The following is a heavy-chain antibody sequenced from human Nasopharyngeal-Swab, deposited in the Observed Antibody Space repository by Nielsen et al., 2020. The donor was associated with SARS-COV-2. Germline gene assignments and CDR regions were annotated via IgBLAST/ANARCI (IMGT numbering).Heavy chain of an antibody. CDR2: IYHSGST. Sequence: SETLSLTCAVSGYSISSGYYWGWIRQPPGKGLEWIGSIYHSGSTYYNPSLKSRVTISVDTSKNQFSLKLSSVTAADTAVYYCARDPGVGADPNDAFDIWGQGTMVTVSS. CDR1: GYSISSGYY. CDR3: ARDPGVGADPNDAFDI. D-gene: IGHD1-26*01. V-gene: IGHV4-38-2*02. J-gene: IGHJ3*02.